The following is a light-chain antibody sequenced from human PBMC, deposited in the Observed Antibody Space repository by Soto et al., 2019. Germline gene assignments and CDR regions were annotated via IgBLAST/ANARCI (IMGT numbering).Light chain of an antibody. J-gene: IGLJ1*01. CDR2: EVN. V-gene: IGLV2-8*01. Sequence: QSALTQPPSASGSPGQSVAISCTGTSSDVGGYDYVSWYQHHPGKAPKLMIYEVNNRPSGVPDRFSGSKSGDTASLTVSGLQAEDAADYYCSSYGGSKNCPYVFGTGTKLTVL. CDR3: SSYGGSKNCPYV. CDR1: SSDVGGYDY.